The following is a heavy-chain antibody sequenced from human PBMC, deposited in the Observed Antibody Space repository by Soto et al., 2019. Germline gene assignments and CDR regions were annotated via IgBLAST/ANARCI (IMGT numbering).Heavy chain of an antibody. CDR3: AIGGGFDDSDYSNYATGYYGMDV. CDR1: GYSFTSYW. CDR2: IYPGDSDT. D-gene: IGHD4-4*01. Sequence: PGESLKISCKGSGYSFTSYWIGWVRQMPGKGLEWMGIIYPGDSDTRYSPSFQGQVTISADKSISTAYLQWSSLKASDTAMYYCAIGGGFDDSDYSNYATGYYGMDVWGQGTTVTVSS. J-gene: IGHJ6*02. V-gene: IGHV5-51*01.